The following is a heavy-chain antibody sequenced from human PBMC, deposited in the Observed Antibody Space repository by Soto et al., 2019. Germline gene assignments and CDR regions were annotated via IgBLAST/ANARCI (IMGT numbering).Heavy chain of an antibody. Sequence: GGSLRLSCAASGFTFSSYGMHWVRQAPGKGLEWVSVIWCDGSSTYYADSVKGRFTISRDNSQNTLFLLMNSLRADDTALYYCAKNYFFDSWGQGAPVTVSS. J-gene: IGHJ4*02. CDR1: GFTFSSYG. V-gene: IGHV3-33*06. CDR3: AKNYFFDS. CDR2: IWCDGSST.